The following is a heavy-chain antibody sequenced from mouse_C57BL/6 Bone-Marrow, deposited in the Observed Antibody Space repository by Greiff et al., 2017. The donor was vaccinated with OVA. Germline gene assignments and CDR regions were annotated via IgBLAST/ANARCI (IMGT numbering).Heavy chain of an antibody. J-gene: IGHJ1*03. CDR2: IRSKSNNYAT. CDR3: GRLLYYGSRDHWYFDV. V-gene: IGHV10-1*01. D-gene: IGHD1-1*01. CDR1: GFSFNTYA. Sequence: EVKVEESGGGLVQPKGSLKLSCAASGFSFNTYAMNWVRQAPGKGLEWVARIRSKSNNYATYYADSVKDRFTISRDDSESMLYLQMNNMKTEDTAMYYCGRLLYYGSRDHWYFDVWGTGTSVTVSS.